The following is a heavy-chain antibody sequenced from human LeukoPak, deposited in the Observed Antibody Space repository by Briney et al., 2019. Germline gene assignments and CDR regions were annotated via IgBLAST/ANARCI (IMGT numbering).Heavy chain of an antibody. CDR1: GFTFSDYY. Sequence: SGGSLRLSCAASGFTFSDYYMSWIRQAPGKGLEWVSYISSSGSTIYYADSVKGRFTISRDNAKNSLYLQMNSLRAEDTAVYYCARDYDILTGYYSGYWGQGTLVTVSS. J-gene: IGHJ4*02. V-gene: IGHV3-11*01. CDR2: ISSSGSTI. CDR3: ARDYDILTGYYSGY. D-gene: IGHD3-9*01.